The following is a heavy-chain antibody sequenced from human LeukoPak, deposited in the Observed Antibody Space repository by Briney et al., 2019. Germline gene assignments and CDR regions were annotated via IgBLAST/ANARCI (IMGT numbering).Heavy chain of an antibody. CDR3: ARDRGANTVYFDY. V-gene: IGHV1-69*01. CDR2: IIPIFGTA. CDR1: GGTFSSYA. Sequence: ASVKVSCKASGGTFSSYAISWVRQAPGQGPEWMGGIIPIFGTANYAQKFQGRVTITADESTSTAYMELSSLRSKDTAVYYCARDRGANTVYFDYWGQGTLVTVSS. J-gene: IGHJ4*02. D-gene: IGHD3-10*01.